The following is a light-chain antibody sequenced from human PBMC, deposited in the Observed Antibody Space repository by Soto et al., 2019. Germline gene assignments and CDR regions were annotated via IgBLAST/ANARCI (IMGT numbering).Light chain of an antibody. J-gene: IGKJ1*01. V-gene: IGKV1-5*03. Sequence: DIQMPQSPSTLSGSVGDRVTITCRASQTISSWLAWYQQKLGKAHKLLIYKASTLKSGVPSRFRGSRSGTEFALTISSLQPDDFATYYCQQYKSYSEAFGQGAKVELK. CDR2: KAS. CDR3: QQYKSYSEA. CDR1: QTISSW.